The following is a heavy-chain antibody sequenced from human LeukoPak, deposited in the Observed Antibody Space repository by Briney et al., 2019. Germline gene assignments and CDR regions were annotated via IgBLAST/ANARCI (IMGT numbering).Heavy chain of an antibody. V-gene: IGHV3-7*01. J-gene: IGHJ4*02. D-gene: IGHD3-10*01. CDR3: ARSTMVRGVIN. Sequence: PGGSLRLSCAASGFIFSTYAMSWVRQAPGKGLEWVANIKQDGSEKYYVDSVKGRFTISRDNAKNSLYLQMNSLRAEDTAVYYCARSTMVRGVINWGQGTLVTVSS. CDR1: GFIFSTYA. CDR2: IKQDGSEK.